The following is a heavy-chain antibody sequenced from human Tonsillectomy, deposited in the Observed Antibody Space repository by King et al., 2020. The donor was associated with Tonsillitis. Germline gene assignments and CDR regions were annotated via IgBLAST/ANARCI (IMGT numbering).Heavy chain of an antibody. CDR1: GYTLTELS. J-gene: IGHJ3*02. D-gene: IGHD6-13*01. V-gene: IGHV1-24*01. Sequence: VQLVQSGAEVKKPGASVKVSCKVSGYTLTELSMHWVRQAPGKGLEWMGGFDHEDGETIYAQKFQGRVTMTEDTSTDTAYMELRSLRSDDTAVYFCATSRSYSSSWYGHACDIWGQGTMVTVSS. CDR2: FDHEDGET. CDR3: ATSRSYSSSWYGHACDI.